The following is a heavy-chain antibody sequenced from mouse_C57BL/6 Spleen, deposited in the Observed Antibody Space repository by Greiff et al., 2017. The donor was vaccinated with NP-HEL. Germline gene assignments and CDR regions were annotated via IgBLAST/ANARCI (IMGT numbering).Heavy chain of an antibody. J-gene: IGHJ3*01. CDR1: GYTFTSYW. CDR3: ARLGDYDRFFAY. CDR2: IDPSDSYT. V-gene: IGHV1-59*01. D-gene: IGHD2-4*01. Sequence: QVQLQQPGAELVRPGTSVKLSCKASGYTFTSYWMHWVKQRPGQGLEWIGVIDPSDSYTNYNQKFKGKATLTVDTSSSTAYMQLSSLTSEDSAVYYCARLGDYDRFFAYWGQGTLVTVSA.